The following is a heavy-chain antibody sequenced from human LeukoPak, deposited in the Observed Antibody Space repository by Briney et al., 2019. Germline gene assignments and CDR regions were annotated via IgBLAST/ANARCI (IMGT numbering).Heavy chain of an antibody. Sequence: PSETLSLTCAVSGGSISSGGYSWSWIRQPPGTGLEWIGYIYHSGSTYYNPSLKSRVTISVDRSKNQFSLKLSSVTAADTAVYYCARGDTGYFDYWGQGTLVTVSS. CDR1: GGSISSGGYS. D-gene: IGHD5-18*01. CDR2: IYHSGST. CDR3: ARGDTGYFDY. V-gene: IGHV4-30-2*01. J-gene: IGHJ4*02.